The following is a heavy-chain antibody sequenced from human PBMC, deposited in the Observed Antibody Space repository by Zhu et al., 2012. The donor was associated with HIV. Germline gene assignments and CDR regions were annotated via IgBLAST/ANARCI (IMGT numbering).Heavy chain of an antibody. D-gene: IGHD2-21*01. CDR3: ARTGDDNHHASFDI. CDR1: GSSINTANY. V-gene: IGHV4-38-2*01. Sequence: QVQVQGSGPGLVKPSETLSLTCDVSGSSINTANYWGWIRQPPGKGLEWIANIYRSGATYYNPSLRSRATISMDRSRNLFFLTLNSVTAADTAIYFCARTGDDNHHASFDIWDQGTLVTVPS. CDR2: IYRSGAT. J-gene: IGHJ4*01.